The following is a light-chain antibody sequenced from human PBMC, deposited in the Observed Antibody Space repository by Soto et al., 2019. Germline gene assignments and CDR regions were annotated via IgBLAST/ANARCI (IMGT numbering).Light chain of an antibody. J-gene: IGKJ4*01. CDR3: HQRSNWPLT. V-gene: IGKV3-11*01. CDR1: QSVSSY. Sequence: EIVLTHSPSTLSLSPLERATLSCMASQSVSSYLAWYQQKPGQAPRLLIYDASNRATGIPARFSGSGSGTDFTLTISSLEPEDFAVYYCHQRSNWPLTFSGGTKVDIK. CDR2: DAS.